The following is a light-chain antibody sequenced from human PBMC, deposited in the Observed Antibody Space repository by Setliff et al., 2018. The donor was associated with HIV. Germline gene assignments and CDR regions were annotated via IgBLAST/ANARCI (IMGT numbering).Light chain of an antibody. Sequence: QSALTQPASVSGSPGQLITISCTGTSSDVGGYNYVSWYQQHPGKAPKLMIYDVSDRPSGVSSRFSGSKSGNTASLTVSGLRAEDEADYYCSSYRGSSTLVFGTGTKVTVL. J-gene: IGLJ1*01. CDR2: DVS. CDR1: SSDVGGYNY. V-gene: IGLV2-14*03. CDR3: SSYRGSSTLV.